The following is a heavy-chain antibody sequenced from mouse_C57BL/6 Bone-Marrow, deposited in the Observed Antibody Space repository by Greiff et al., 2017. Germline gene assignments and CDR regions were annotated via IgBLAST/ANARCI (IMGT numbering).Heavy chain of an antibody. CDR1: GFTFSSYA. D-gene: IGHD1-1*01. Sequence: EVKLMESGGGLVKPGGSLKLSCAASGFTFSSYAMSWVRQTPEKRLEWVATISDGGSYTYYPDNVKGRFTISRDNAKNNLYLQMSHLKSEDTAMYYCAREGDYGSSYVWYFDVWGTGTTVTVSS. CDR3: AREGDYGSSYVWYFDV. J-gene: IGHJ1*03. V-gene: IGHV5-4*01. CDR2: ISDGGSYT.